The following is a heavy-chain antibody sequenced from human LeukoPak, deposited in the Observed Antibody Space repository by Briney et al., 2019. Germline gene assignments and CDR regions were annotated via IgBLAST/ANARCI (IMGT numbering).Heavy chain of an antibody. CDR3: AREDGDGLDY. CDR2: ISSSSSTI. J-gene: IGHJ4*02. D-gene: IGHD5-24*01. V-gene: IGHV3-48*01. Sequence: GGSLRLSCAASGFTFSSYSMNWVRQAPGKGLEWVSYISSSSSTIYYADSVKGRFTISRDNAKNSLYLQMNSLRAEDTAVYYCAREDGDGLDYWGQGTLVTVSS. CDR1: GFTFSSYS.